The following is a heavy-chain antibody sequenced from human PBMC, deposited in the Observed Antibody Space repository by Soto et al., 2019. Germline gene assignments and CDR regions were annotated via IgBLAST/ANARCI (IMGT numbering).Heavy chain of an antibody. CDR2: INPNSGDT. D-gene: IGHD1-26*01. CDR3: AKGGAIVAACTRLYLYNAIDV. V-gene: IGHV1-2*02. J-gene: IGHJ6*02. CDR1: GYTFTGYY. Sequence: ASVKVSCKASGYTFTGYYVHWVRQAPGQGLEWMGWINPNSGDTYLAQRFQGRVTMNRDTSIGTAYMELRGLTSDDTAEYYCAKGGAIVAACTRLYLYNAIDVWGQGTTVTVSS.